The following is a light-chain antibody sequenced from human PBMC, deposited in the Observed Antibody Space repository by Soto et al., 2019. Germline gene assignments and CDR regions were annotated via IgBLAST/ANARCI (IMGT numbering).Light chain of an antibody. V-gene: IGKV3-15*01. CDR3: QQYNNWPLT. CDR2: GAS. CDR1: QSVSSN. Sequence: EIVMTQSPATLSVSPGERATLSCRASQSVSSNLAWYQQKPGQAPRLLIYGASTRATGIPARFSGSGSGTEFTLTISSLQSEDFAVYSCQQYNNWPLTFGGGTKVDI. J-gene: IGKJ4*01.